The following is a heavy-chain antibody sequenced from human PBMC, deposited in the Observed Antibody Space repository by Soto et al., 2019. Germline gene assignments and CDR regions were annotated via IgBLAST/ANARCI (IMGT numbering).Heavy chain of an antibody. CDR3: ARSYYDFWSGYFTSTDNWFDP. J-gene: IGHJ5*02. V-gene: IGHV1-2*04. D-gene: IGHD3-3*01. Sequence: ASVKVSCKASGYTFTGYYMHWVRQAPGQGLEWMGWINPNSGGTNYAQKFQGWVTMTRDTSISTAYMELSRLRSDDTAVYYCARSYYDFWSGYFTSTDNWFDPWGQGTLVTVSS. CDR1: GYTFTGYY. CDR2: INPNSGGT.